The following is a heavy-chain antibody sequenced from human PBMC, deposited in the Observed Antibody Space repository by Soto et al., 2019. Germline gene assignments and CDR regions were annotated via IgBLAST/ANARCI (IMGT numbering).Heavy chain of an antibody. CDR1: GFAFSSYS. V-gene: IGHV3-48*01. J-gene: IGHJ6*03. Sequence: GSLRLSCAASGFAFSSYSMNWVRQAPGKGLEWVSYISSGSSTIYYADSVKGRFTISRDNAKNSLYLQMDSLRAEDTAVYYATRSAYMDVWGTGTTVTVSS. D-gene: IGHD2-2*01. CDR2: ISSGSSTI. CDR3: TRSAYMDV.